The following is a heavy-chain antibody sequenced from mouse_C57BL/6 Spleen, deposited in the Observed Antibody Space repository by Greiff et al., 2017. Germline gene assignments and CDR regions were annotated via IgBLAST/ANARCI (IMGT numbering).Heavy chain of an antibody. Sequence: EVQLQQSGAELVKPGASVKLSCTASGFNIKDYYMHWVKQRTEQGLEWIGRIDPEDGETKYAPKFPGKATITADTSSNTAYLQLSSLTSEDTAVYYCTGYDYRYWGQGTTLTVSS. V-gene: IGHV14-2*01. CDR3: TGYDYRY. CDR2: IDPEDGET. CDR1: GFNIKDYY. J-gene: IGHJ2*01. D-gene: IGHD1-1*01.